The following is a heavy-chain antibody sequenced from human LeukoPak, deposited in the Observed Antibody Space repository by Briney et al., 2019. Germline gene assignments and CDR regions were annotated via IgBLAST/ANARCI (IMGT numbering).Heavy chain of an antibody. CDR1: GFTFSSYS. CDR3: ARRERQSGNYYYFDY. V-gene: IGHV3-48*01. J-gene: IGHJ4*02. Sequence: PGGSLRLSCAASGFTFSSYSMNWVRQAPGKGLEWISYITTSGGAKNYADSVKGRFTISRDNAENSLYLQMSSLRAEDTAVYYYARRERQSGNYYYFDYWGQGTLVTVSS. CDR2: ITTSGGAK. D-gene: IGHD1-26*01.